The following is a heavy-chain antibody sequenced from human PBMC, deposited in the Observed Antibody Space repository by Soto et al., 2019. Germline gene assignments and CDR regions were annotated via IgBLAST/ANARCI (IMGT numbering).Heavy chain of an antibody. V-gene: IGHV1-69*13. CDR3: ARGATLVTNTSDY. J-gene: IGHJ4*02. Sequence: ASVNVSGKASGGTFSSYAISWVRQAPGQGLEWMGGIIPIFGTANYAQKFQGRVTITADESTRTAYMELSSLRSEDTAVYYCARGATLVTNTSDYWGQGTLVNLSS. CDR1: GGTFSSYA. D-gene: IGHD4-4*01. CDR2: IIPIFGTA.